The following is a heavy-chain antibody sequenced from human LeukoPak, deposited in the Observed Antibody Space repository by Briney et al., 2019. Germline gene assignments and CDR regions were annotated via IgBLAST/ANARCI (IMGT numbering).Heavy chain of an antibody. Sequence: GGSLRLSCAASGFTFSSYAMSWVCQAPGKGLEWVSAISGSGGSTYYADSVKGRFTISRDNSKNTLYLQMNSLRAEDTAVYYCAKVTGYCSSTSCYTTGAFDIWGQGTMVTVSS. CDR3: AKVTGYCSSTSCYTTGAFDI. D-gene: IGHD2-2*02. CDR1: GFTFSSYA. V-gene: IGHV3-23*01. CDR2: ISGSGGST. J-gene: IGHJ3*02.